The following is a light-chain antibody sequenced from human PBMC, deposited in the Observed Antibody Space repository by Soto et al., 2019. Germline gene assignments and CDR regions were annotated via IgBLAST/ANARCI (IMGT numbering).Light chain of an antibody. CDR1: QSISSW. CDR3: QQYNSYPYT. J-gene: IGKJ2*01. V-gene: IGKV1-5*03. Sequence: DIQMTQSPSTLSASVGDRVTITCRASQSISSWLAWYQQKPGKAPKLLIYKASSLESGVPSRFSGSGSGTEFPLTISSLQPDDFETYYCQQYNSYPYTFGQGTKLEIK. CDR2: KAS.